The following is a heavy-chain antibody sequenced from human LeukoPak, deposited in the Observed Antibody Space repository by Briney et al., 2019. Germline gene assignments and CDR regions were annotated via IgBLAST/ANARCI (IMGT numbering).Heavy chain of an antibody. CDR3: AREGSGSYHFDY. J-gene: IGHJ4*02. CDR2: IYYSGSP. V-gene: IGHV4-59*01. CDR1: GGSINSYY. D-gene: IGHD1-26*01. Sequence: SETLSLTCTVSGGSINSYYWSWIRQPPGKGLEWIGDIYYSGSPDYSPSLKSRVTISVATSKTQFSLKMSSVTAADTAVYYCAREGSGSYHFDYWGQGTLVTVSS.